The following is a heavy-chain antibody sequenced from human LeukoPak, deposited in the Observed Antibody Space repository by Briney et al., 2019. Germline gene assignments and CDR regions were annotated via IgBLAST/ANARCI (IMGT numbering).Heavy chain of an antibody. J-gene: IGHJ6*02. Sequence: SETLSLTCTVSGGSISSYYWSWIRQPPGKGLEWIGYIYYSRSTNYNPSLKSRVTISVDTSKNQFSLKLSSVTAADTAVYYCAKDGGGSYEDYYYGMDVWGQGTTVTVSS. CDR2: IYYSRST. V-gene: IGHV4-59*12. CDR3: AKDGGGSYEDYYYGMDV. CDR1: GGSISSYY. D-gene: IGHD1-26*01.